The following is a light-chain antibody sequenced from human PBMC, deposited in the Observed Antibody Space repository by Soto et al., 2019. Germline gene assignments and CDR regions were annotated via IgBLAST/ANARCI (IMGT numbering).Light chain of an antibody. V-gene: IGKV3-11*01. CDR3: QQRSNWPLT. CDR1: QGVGSY. CDR2: DAS. J-gene: IGKJ3*01. Sequence: EIVLTQSPATLSLSPGERATLSCRASQGVGSYLGWYQQRPGQAPRLLIYDASNRATGTPARFSGSGSGTDFTLTISSLEPEDFAVYYCQQRSNWPLTFGPGTKVDIK.